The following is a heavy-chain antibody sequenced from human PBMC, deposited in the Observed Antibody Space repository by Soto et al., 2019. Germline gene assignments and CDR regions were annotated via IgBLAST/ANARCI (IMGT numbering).Heavy chain of an antibody. Sequence: QVQLQESGPGLVKPSETLSLTCTVSGGSISSYYWSWIRQPPGKGLEWIGYIYYSGSTNYNPSLKSRVTISVDTSKNQFSLKLSSVTAADTAVYYCARHEGRGLYGMDVWGQGTTVTVSS. V-gene: IGHV4-59*08. CDR3: ARHEGRGLYGMDV. J-gene: IGHJ6*02. CDR1: GGSISSYY. CDR2: IYYSGST. D-gene: IGHD5-12*01.